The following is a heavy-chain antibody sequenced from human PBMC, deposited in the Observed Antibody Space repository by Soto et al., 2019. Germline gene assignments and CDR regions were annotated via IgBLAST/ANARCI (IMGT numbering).Heavy chain of an antibody. V-gene: IGHV3-30*18. CDR3: AKARRYCSGGRCLFNSYGMDV. CDR2: ISYDGSNK. D-gene: IGHD2-15*01. CDR1: GFTFSSYG. Sequence: GGSLRLSCAASGFTFSSYGMHWVRQAPGKGLEWVAVISYDGSNKDYADTVKGRFTISRDNSKNTLYLKMNSLRAEDTAVYYSAKARRYCSGGRCLFNSYGMDVWGQGTPVTVSS. J-gene: IGHJ6*02.